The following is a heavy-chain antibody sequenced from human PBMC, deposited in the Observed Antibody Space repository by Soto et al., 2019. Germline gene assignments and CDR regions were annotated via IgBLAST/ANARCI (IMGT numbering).Heavy chain of an antibody. CDR1: GFTFRNQD. CDR2: IRGRGGVT. Sequence: EVQLLESGGGLVQPGGSLRLTCVGSGFTFRNQDMRWVRQAQGKGLEWVSGIRGRGGVTYYADSVKGRFTISRDNSKKTLYMHMNNLRANDTDVYYCAKDRQFRSYYESACHYNDSGQGTMGTVSS. J-gene: IGHJ4*02. CDR3: AKDRQFRSYYESACHYND. V-gene: IGHV3-23*01. D-gene: IGHD3-22*01.